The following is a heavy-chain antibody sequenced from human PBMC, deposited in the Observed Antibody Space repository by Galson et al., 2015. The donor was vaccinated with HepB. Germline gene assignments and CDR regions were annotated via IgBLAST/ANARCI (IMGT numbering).Heavy chain of an antibody. CDR3: AKGYGLFDS. CDR2: ITPSGDNT. J-gene: IGHJ5*01. Sequence: SLRLSCAASGFGFDTHAMSWVRQAPGKGLEWISAITPSGDNTYSADSVKGRFTISRDNSKNILFLQMNSLRAEDAGLYFCAKGYGLFDSWGQGTLVTVSS. CDR1: GFGFDTHA. V-gene: IGHV3-23*01. D-gene: IGHD5-18*01.